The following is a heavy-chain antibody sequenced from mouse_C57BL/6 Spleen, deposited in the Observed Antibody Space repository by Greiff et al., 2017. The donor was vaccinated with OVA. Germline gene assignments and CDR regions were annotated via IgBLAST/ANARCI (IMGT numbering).Heavy chain of an antibody. D-gene: IGHD1-1*01. CDR2: ISGGGGNT. CDR1: GFTFSSYT. V-gene: IGHV5-9*01. J-gene: IGHJ1*03. Sequence: DVMLVESGGGLVKPGGSLKLSCAASGFTFSSYTMSWVRQTPEKRLEWVATISGGGGNTYYPDSVKGRFTISRDNAKNTLYLQMSSLRSEDTALYYCARTTTVVAWYFDVWGTGTTVTVSS. CDR3: ARTTTVVAWYFDV.